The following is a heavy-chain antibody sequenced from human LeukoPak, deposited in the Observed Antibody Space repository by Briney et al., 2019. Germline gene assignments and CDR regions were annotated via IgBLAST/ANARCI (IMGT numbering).Heavy chain of an antibody. Sequence: PSETLSLTCTVSGGSFTSGGYYWSWIRQHPGKGLEWIGYIYYSGGTSFNPSLKSRVTISVDTSNNQFSLKLSSVTAADTAVYYCARVRSGSSSRGPHFDYWGQGTLVTVSS. CDR1: GGSFTSGGYY. CDR2: IYYSGGT. CDR3: ARVRSGSSSRGPHFDY. D-gene: IGHD6-6*01. V-gene: IGHV4-31*03. J-gene: IGHJ4*02.